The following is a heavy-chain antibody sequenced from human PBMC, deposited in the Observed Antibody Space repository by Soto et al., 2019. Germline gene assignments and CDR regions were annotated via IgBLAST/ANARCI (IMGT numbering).Heavy chain of an antibody. Sequence: PSETLSLTGTVSGGSMSSYYWSWIRQPPGKGLEWIGYIYYSGSTNYNPSLKSRVTISVDTSKNQFSLKLSSVTAADTAVYYCARLNYDYVWGSYRQDFDYWGQGTLVTVSS. CDR1: GGSMSSYY. V-gene: IGHV4-59*01. CDR3: ARLNYDYVWGSYRQDFDY. CDR2: IYYSGST. J-gene: IGHJ4*02. D-gene: IGHD3-16*02.